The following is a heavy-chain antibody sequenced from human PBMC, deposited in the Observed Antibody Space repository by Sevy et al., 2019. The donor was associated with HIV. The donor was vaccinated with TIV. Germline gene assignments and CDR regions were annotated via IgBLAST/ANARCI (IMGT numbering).Heavy chain of an antibody. CDR1: GYSISSGYY. Sequence: SETLSLTCAVSGYSISSGYYWGWIRQPPGKGLEWIGSIYHSGSTYYNPSLKSRVTISVDTSKNQISLKLSSVTAADTAVYYCATTQGYYSDTSGNSPPFDYWGQGTLVTVST. J-gene: IGHJ4*02. V-gene: IGHV4-38-2*01. CDR3: ATTQGYYSDTSGNSPPFDY. D-gene: IGHD3-22*01. CDR2: IYHSGST.